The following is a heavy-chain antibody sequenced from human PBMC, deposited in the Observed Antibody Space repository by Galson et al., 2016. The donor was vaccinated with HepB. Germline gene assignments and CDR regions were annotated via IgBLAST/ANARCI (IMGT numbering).Heavy chain of an antibody. Sequence: SLRLSCAASRFTFSNYAMSWVRQAPGKGLEWVSSISDNGLDTYYADFVKGRGTISRDNSKSTLFLQMNSLSANDTALYSCANGGMGYCRNGVCFTSPFDYWGQGTLVTVSS. CDR3: ANGGMGYCRNGVCFTSPFDY. V-gene: IGHV3-23*01. J-gene: IGHJ4*02. CDR1: RFTFSNYA. CDR2: ISDNGLDT. D-gene: IGHD2-8*01.